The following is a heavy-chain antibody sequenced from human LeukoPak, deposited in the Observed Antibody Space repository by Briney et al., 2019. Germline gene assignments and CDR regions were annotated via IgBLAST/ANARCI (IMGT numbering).Heavy chain of an antibody. CDR2: ISGSGGNT. Sequence: GGSLRLSCAASGFTFSSYGMHWVRQAPGKGLEWVSDISGSGGNTYYADSVKGRFTISRDNSKNTLYLQMNSLRAEDTAVYYCANPPTVTKTRFDPWGQGTLVTVSS. J-gene: IGHJ5*02. CDR3: ANPPTVTKTRFDP. V-gene: IGHV3-23*01. D-gene: IGHD4-17*01. CDR1: GFTFSSYG.